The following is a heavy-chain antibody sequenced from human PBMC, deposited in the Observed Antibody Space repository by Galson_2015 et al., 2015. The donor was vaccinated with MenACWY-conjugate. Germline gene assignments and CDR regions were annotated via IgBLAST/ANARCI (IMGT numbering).Heavy chain of an antibody. D-gene: IGHD5-24*01. Sequence: QSGAEVKKPGESLQISCKGSGYSFTSYWISWVRQMPGKGLEWMGRIDPSDSYTNYSPSFQGHVTISADKSISTAYLQWSSLKASDTAMYYCARLRMAAGDYYYYGMDVWGQETTVTISS. J-gene: IGHJ6*02. V-gene: IGHV5-10-1*01. CDR2: IDPSDSYT. CDR1: GYSFTSYW. CDR3: ARLRMAAGDYYYYGMDV.